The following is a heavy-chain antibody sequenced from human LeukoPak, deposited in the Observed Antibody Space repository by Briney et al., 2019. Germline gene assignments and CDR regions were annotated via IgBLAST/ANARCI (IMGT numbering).Heavy chain of an antibody. Sequence: SVKVSCKASGYTFTSYDINWVRQATGQGLEWMGGIIPIFGTANYAQKFQGRVTITADESTSTAYMELSSLRSEDTAVYYCARCYSGSYYWFDPWGQGTLVTVSS. CDR3: ARCYSGSYYWFDP. D-gene: IGHD1-26*01. V-gene: IGHV1-69*13. J-gene: IGHJ5*02. CDR1: GYTFTSYD. CDR2: IIPIFGTA.